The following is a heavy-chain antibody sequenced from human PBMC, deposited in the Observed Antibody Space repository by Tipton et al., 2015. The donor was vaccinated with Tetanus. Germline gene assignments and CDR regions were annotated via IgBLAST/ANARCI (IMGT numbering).Heavy chain of an antibody. V-gene: IGHV5-51*01. J-gene: IGHJ2*01. CDR2: VDPRDSGA. CDR1: GYNFSYYS. CDR3: ARRRSAVLGGSYHWYFDL. Sequence: QLVQSGAEVKKSGESLKISCQGSGYNFSYYSIGWVRHMPGKGLEWMGIVDPRDSGATYGPSFQGQVTISTDKSISTAYVQWTSLQASDTAIYYCARRRSAVLGGSYHWYFDLWGRGTLVTVSS. D-gene: IGHD2-15*01.